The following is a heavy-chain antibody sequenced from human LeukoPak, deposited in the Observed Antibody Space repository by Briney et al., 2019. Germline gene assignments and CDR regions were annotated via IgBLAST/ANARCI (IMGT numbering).Heavy chain of an antibody. CDR2: INHSGST. J-gene: IGHJ4*02. D-gene: IGHD3-22*01. V-gene: IGHV4-34*01. CDR3: ARGRGGYYAGY. CDR1: GGSFSGYY. Sequence: PSETLSLTCAVYGGSFSGYYWSWIRQPPGKGLEWIGEINHSGSTNYNPSLKSRVTISVDTSKNQFSLKLSSVTAADTAVYYCARGRGGYYAGYWGQGTLVTVYS.